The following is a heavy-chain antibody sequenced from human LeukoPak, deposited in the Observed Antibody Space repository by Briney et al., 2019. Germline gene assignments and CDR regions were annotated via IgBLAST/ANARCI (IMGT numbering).Heavy chain of an antibody. CDR1: GGTFSSYA. D-gene: IGHD5-12*01. CDR3: ARDRLGATIAYYYMDV. J-gene: IGHJ6*03. Sequence: ASVKVSCKASGGTFSSYAISWVRQAPGQGLEWMGWINPNSGGTNYAQKFQGRVTMTRDTPISTAYMELSRLRSDDTAVYYCARDRLGATIAYYYMDVWGKGTTVPVSS. V-gene: IGHV1-2*02. CDR2: INPNSGGT.